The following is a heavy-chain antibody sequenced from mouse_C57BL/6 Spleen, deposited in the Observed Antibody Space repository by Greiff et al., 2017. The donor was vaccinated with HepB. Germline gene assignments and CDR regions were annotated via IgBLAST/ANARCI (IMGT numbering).Heavy chain of an antibody. CDR2: IDPANGNT. D-gene: IGHD1-1*01. J-gene: IGHJ1*03. CDR1: GFNIKNTY. CDR3: ARRGGGSSYRWYFDV. V-gene: IGHV14-3*01. Sequence: VQLQQSVAELVRPGASVKLSCTASGFNIKNTYMHWVKQRPEQGLEWIGRIDPANGNTKYAPKFQGKATITADTSSNTAYLQLISLTSEDTAIYYCARRGGGSSYRWYFDVWGTGTTVTVSS.